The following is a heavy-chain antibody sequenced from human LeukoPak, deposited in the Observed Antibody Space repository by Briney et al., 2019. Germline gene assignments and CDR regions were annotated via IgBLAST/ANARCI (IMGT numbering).Heavy chain of an antibody. CDR3: ARVGRSKGPDY. CDR1: GYSISSGYY. V-gene: IGHV4-38-2*02. CDR2: IYHSGST. Sequence: SETLSLTCTVSGYSISSGYYWGWIRQPPGKGLEWIGSIYHSGSTYYNPSLKSRVTISVDTSKNQFSLKLSSVTAADTAVYYCARVGRSKGPDYWGQGTLVTVSS. J-gene: IGHJ4*02.